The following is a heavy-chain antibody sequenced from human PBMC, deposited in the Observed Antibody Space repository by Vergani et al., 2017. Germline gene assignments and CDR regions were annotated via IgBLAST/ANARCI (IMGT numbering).Heavy chain of an antibody. V-gene: IGHV1-69*01. Sequence: QVQLVQSGAEVKKPGSSVTVSCKASGGTFSSYAISWVRPAPGQGLEWMGGIIPIFGTANYAQKFQGRVTITAAESTSTAYMELSSLRSEDTAVYYCASLGYCSGGSCHTHDYWGQGTLVTVSS. D-gene: IGHD2-15*01. J-gene: IGHJ4*02. CDR3: ASLGYCSGGSCHTHDY. CDR2: IIPIFGTA. CDR1: GGTFSSYA.